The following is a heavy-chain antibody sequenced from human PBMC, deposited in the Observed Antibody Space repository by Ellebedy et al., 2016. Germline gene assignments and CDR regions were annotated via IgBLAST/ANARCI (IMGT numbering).Heavy chain of an antibody. CDR1: GVTLSRHD. CDR2: ISVAGIT. Sequence: GGSLRLXXAGSGVTLSRHDMHWVRQAAGKGLEWVSMISVAGITKYADSVKGRFTVSREDARNSFYLQMNSLRAGDTAVYYCARVAIGELAYYFDQWGQGALVTVSS. CDR3: ARVAIGELAYYFDQ. J-gene: IGHJ4*02. D-gene: IGHD3-10*01. V-gene: IGHV3-13*01.